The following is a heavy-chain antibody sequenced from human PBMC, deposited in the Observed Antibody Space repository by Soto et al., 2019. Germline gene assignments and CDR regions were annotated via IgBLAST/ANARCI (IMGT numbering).Heavy chain of an antibody. CDR2: INAGNGNT. CDR1: GYIFTSYA. J-gene: IGHJ4*02. CDR3: ARDFNYGSGDY. Sequence: QVQLVQSGAEEKKPGASVKVSCKASGYIFTSYAMQWVRQAPGQRLEWMGWINAGNGNTKYSQKFTGRVTITRDTSASTAYMELSSVRFEDTAVYYCARDFNYGSGDYWGQGTLVTVSS. D-gene: IGHD3-10*01. V-gene: IGHV1-3*05.